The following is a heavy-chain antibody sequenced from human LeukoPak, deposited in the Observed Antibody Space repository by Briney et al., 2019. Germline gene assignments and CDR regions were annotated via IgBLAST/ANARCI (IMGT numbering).Heavy chain of an antibody. D-gene: IGHD3-16*01. J-gene: IGHJ4*02. CDR3: ATQQGGTPAY. CDR1: GLTFSSHW. Sequence: GGSLRLSCAASGLTFSSHWMHWVRQAPGKGLVWVSRITNDGRSTTYAASVKGRFTISRDNAKNMLYLQVNSLRAEDTAVYYCATQQGGTPAYWGQGTLVTVSS. CDR2: ITNDGRST. V-gene: IGHV3-74*01.